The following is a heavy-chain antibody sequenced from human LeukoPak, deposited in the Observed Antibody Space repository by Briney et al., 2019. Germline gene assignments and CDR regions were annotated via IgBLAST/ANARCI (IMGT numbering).Heavy chain of an antibody. V-gene: IGHV1-2*06. CDR2: INPNSGGT. CDR1: GYTFTGYY. J-gene: IGHJ4*02. CDR3: ARDCSGGSRYSH. Sequence: GASVKVSCKASGYTFTGYYMHWVRQAPGQGLEWMGRINPNSGGTNYAQKFQGRVTMTRDTSISTAYMELSRLRSDDTAVYYCARDCSGGSRYSHWGQGTLVTVSS. D-gene: IGHD2-15*01.